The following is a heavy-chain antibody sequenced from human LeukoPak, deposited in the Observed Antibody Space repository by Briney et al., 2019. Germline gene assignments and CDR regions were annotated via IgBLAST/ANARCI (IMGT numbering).Heavy chain of an antibody. V-gene: IGHV3-21*04. J-gene: IGHJ3*02. CDR1: GFTFSSYS. Sequence: GGSLRLSCAASGFTFSSYSMNWVRQAPGKGLEWVSSISSSSSYIYYADSVKGRFTISRDNAKNSLYLQMNSLRSEDTAVYYCAAFTAVGVYAFDIWGQGTMVTVSS. CDR2: ISSSSSYI. D-gene: IGHD4-23*01. CDR3: AAFTAVGVYAFDI.